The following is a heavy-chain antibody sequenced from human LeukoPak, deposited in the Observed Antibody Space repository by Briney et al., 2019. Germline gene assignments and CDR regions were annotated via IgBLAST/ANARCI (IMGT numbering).Heavy chain of an antibody. V-gene: IGHV1-46*01. CDR3: ARDPGDSSGYSNWFDP. D-gene: IGHD3-22*01. Sequence: AASVKVSCKASGYTFTSYYMHWVRQAPGQGLEWMGIINPSGGSTSYAQKFQGRVTMTRDTSTSTVYMELSSLRSEGTAVYYCARDPGDSSGYSNWFDPWGQGTLVTVSS. CDR2: INPSGGST. J-gene: IGHJ5*02. CDR1: GYTFTSYY.